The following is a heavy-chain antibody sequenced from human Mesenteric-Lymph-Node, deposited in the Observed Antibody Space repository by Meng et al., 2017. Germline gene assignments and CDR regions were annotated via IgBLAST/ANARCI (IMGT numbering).Heavy chain of an antibody. D-gene: IGHD3-3*01. CDR2: ISSSGSTI. V-gene: IGHV3-11*04. CDR3: ARDQGEGLLLRDYYGMDV. Sequence: GGSLRLSCAASGFTFSDYYMSWIRQAPGKGMEWVSYISSSGSTIYYADSVKGRFTISRDNAKNSLYLQMKSLRAEDTAVYYCARDQGEGLLLRDYYGMDVWGQGTTVTVSS. J-gene: IGHJ6*02. CDR1: GFTFSDYY.